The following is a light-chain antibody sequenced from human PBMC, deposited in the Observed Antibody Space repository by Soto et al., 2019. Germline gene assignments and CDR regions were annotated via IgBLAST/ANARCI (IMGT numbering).Light chain of an antibody. CDR3: QQFNSWPPWT. Sequence: EIVMTQSPATLSVSPGERATLSCRASQSVSSNVAWYQQKPGQAPRLLIYGASTRATGIPARFSGSGSGTEFTLTITSLQSEDFAVYYCQQFNSWPPWTFGQWTKVEIK. CDR2: GAS. V-gene: IGKV3-15*01. CDR1: QSVSSN. J-gene: IGKJ1*01.